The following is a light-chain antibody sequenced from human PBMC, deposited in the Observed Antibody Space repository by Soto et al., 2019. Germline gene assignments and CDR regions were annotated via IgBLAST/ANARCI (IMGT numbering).Light chain of an antibody. CDR3: AAWDDSLSGLYV. CDR1: SSNIGSSY. V-gene: IGLV1-47*01. J-gene: IGLJ1*01. Sequence: QAVVTQPPSASGTPGQRVTISCSGASSNIGSSYVHWYQQLPGTAPKLLIYRNNHRPSGVPDRFSGSKSGTSTSLAISGLRSEDEADYYCAAWDDSLSGLYVFGTGTKLTV. CDR2: RNN.